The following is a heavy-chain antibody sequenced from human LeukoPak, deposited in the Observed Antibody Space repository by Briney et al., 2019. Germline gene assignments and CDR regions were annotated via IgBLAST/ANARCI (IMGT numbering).Heavy chain of an antibody. V-gene: IGHV3-30*07. J-gene: IGHJ4*02. D-gene: IGHD5-24*01. CDR3: ARDTHRDGQNR. CDR1: GFDFRGYG. Sequence: GGSLRLSCSASGFDFRGYGMYWVRQGPGKGLEWVAVISYDGRSMDYADSVKGRFTVSRDNSKNTLYLQMNSLGAEDTAVYYWARDTHRDGQNRWGQGTLVTVSS. CDR2: ISYDGRSM.